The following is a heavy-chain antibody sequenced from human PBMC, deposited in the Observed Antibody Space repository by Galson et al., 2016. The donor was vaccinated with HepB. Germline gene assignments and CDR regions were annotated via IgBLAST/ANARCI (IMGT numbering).Heavy chain of an antibody. J-gene: IGHJ4*02. CDR3: ARGSNWNYDY. CDR1: GGSFSGYY. V-gene: IGHV4-34*01. D-gene: IGHD1-7*01. Sequence: ETLSLTCAVYGGSFSGYYWSWIRQPPGKGLEWIGEINHSGSTNYNPSLKSRVTISVDTSKNQFSLKRSSVTATDTAMYYCARGSNWNYDYWSQGTLVTVSS. CDR2: INHSGST.